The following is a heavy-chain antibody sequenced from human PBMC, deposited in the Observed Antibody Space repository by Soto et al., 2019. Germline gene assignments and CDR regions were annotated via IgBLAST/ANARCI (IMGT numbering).Heavy chain of an antibody. V-gene: IGHV3-30-3*01. J-gene: IGHJ4*02. D-gene: IGHD6-13*01. CDR2: ISYDGSNK. Sequence: QVQLVESGGGVVQPGRSLRLSCAASGFTFSSYAMHWVRQAPGKGLEWVAVISYDGSNKYYADSVKGRFTISRDNSKNTLYLQMNSLRAEDTAVYYCAREEGDSSSWYLDCWGQGTLVTVYS. CDR1: GFTFSSYA. CDR3: AREEGDSSSWYLDC.